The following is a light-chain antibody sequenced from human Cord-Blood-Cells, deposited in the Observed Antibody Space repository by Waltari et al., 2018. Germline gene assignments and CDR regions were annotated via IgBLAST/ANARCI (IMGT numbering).Light chain of an antibody. CDR1: SLRSYY. Sequence: SSELTQDPAVSVALGQKVRITCQGDSLRSYYARWYQQKPGQAPVLVIYGKNNRPSGIPDRFSGSSSGNTASLTITGAQAEDEADYYCNSRDSSGNHWVFGGGTKLTVL. V-gene: IGLV3-19*01. CDR2: GKN. J-gene: IGLJ3*02. CDR3: NSRDSSGNHWV.